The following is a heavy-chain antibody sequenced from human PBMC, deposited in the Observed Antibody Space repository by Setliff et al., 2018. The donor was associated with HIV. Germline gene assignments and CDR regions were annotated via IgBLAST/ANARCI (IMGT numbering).Heavy chain of an antibody. Sequence: LRLSCAASGFTFNNYAMSWVRQAPGKGLEWVSALSTSGDSTYYAPSMKGRFTIARDNANNSLYLQMNSLRAEDTAVYYCAKGGRDYNWWDLSYYYYYYMDVWGKGTTVTVSS. CDR1: GFTFNNYA. D-gene: IGHD4-4*01. CDR2: LSTSGDST. V-gene: IGHV3-23*01. CDR3: AKGGRDYNWWDLSYYYYYYMDV. J-gene: IGHJ6*03.